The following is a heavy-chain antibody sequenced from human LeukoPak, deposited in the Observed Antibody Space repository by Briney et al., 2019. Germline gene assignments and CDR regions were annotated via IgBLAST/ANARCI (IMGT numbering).Heavy chain of an antibody. CDR1: GYTFTSYD. V-gene: IGHV1-8*01. CDR3: ARAGGYCGRISCPYYFDY. D-gene: IGHD2-15*01. CDR2: MNPNSRNT. J-gene: IGHJ4*02. Sequence: GASVKVSCKASGYTFTSYDINWVRQATGQGLEWMGWMNPNSRNTGYAQKFQGRVTMTRNTSISTAYMELSSLRSEDTAVYYCARAGGYCGRISCPYYFDYWGQGSLVAVSS.